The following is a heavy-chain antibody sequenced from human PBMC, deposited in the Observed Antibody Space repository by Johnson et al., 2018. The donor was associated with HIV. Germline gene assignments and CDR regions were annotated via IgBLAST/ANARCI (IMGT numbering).Heavy chain of an antibody. Sequence: QVQLVESGGGVVQPGRSLRLSCAASGFTFSNYGMHWVRQAPGKGLDWVAVISDDGSNKYYADSVKGRFTISRDNSKNTLHLQMNNVRAEDTAIYYCARSDSGYDAFDIWGQGTMVSVSS. CDR2: ISDDGSNK. CDR3: ARSDSGYDAFDI. CDR1: GFTFSNYG. J-gene: IGHJ3*02. D-gene: IGHD5-12*01. V-gene: IGHV3-30*03.